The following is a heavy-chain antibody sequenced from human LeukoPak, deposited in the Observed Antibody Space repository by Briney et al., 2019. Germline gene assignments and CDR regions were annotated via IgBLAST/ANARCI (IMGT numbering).Heavy chain of an antibody. D-gene: IGHD3-22*01. V-gene: IGHV3-7*01. CDR3: ARHYDSTAYSLDY. J-gene: IGHJ4*02. CDR2: IKQDGSQK. Sequence: GGSLRLSCAASGFTFSSYWMTWVRQAPGKGLEWVANIKQDGSQKFYLDSVKGRFTISRDNGKESLFLQMNSLRAEDTAVYYCARHYDSTAYSLDYWGQGTLVTVSS. CDR1: GFTFSSYW.